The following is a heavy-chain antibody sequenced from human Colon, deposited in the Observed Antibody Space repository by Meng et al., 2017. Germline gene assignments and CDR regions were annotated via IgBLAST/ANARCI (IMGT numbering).Heavy chain of an antibody. CDR3: ARIPYGDYSYFAMDV. D-gene: IGHD4-17*01. CDR1: GFNFSDYY. CDR2: IKQDDSEK. Sequence: GGSLRLSCAASGFNFSDYYMTWIRQAPGKGLEWVANIKQDDSEKYYVDSVKGRFTISRDNAKNSLFLQMNSLRAEDTAVYYCARIPYGDYSYFAMDVWGQGTTVTVSS. J-gene: IGHJ6*02. V-gene: IGHV3-7*01.